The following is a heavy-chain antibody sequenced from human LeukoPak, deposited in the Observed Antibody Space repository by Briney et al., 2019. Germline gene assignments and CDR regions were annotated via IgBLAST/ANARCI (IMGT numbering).Heavy chain of an antibody. J-gene: IGHJ6*02. D-gene: IGHD2-15*01. V-gene: IGHV4-59*08. CDR2: IYHSGST. CDR1: GGSFSGYY. Sequence: SETLSLTCAVYGGSFSGYYWSWIRQPPGKGLEWIGYIYHSGSTNYNPSLKSRVTMLVDTSKNQFSLKLSSVTAADTAVYYCARSSKGYCSGGRCFNYYYYYGMDVWGQGTTVTVSS. CDR3: ARSSKGYCSGGRCFNYYYYYGMDV.